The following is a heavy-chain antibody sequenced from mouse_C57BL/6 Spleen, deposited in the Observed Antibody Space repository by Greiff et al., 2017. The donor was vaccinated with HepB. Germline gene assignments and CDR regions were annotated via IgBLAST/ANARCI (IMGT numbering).Heavy chain of an antibody. CDR1: GFTFSSYG. Sequence: EVQVVESGGDLVKPGGSLKLSCAASGFTFSSYGMSWVRQTPDKGLEWVATISSGGSYTYYPDSVKGRFTISRDNAKNTLYLQMSSLKSEDTAMYYCARRGNLGYFDVWGTGTTVTVSS. CDR2: ISSGGSYT. V-gene: IGHV5-6*01. J-gene: IGHJ1*03. CDR3: ARRGNLGYFDV.